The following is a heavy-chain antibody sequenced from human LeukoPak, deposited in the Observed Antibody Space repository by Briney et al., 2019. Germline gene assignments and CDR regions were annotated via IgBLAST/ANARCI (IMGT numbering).Heavy chain of an antibody. CDR2: IYSGGST. CDR1: GFTVSSND. Sequence: TGRSLRLSCAASGFTVSSNDMSWVRQAPGKGLEWVSVIYSGGSTYYADSVKGRFTISRHNSKNTLYLQMNSLRAEDTAVYYCARGFHNGWFDPWGQGTLVTVSS. J-gene: IGHJ5*02. CDR3: ARGFHNGWFDP. V-gene: IGHV3-53*04. D-gene: IGHD2-8*01.